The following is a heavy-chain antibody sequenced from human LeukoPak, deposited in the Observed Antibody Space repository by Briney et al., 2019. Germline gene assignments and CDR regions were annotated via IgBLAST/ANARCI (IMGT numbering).Heavy chain of an antibody. CDR2: IKQDGSEI. J-gene: IGHJ4*02. V-gene: IGHV3-7*04. D-gene: IGHD2-15*01. CDR1: GFTFSSYW. CDR3: ARAIQNGYCSGGSCYCFDY. Sequence: GGSLRLSRAASGFTFSSYWMSWVRQAPGKGLEWVANIKQDGSEIYYVDSVKGRFTISRDNTKNSLYLQMNSLRAEDTAVYYCARAIQNGYCSGGSCYCFDYWGQGTLVTVSS.